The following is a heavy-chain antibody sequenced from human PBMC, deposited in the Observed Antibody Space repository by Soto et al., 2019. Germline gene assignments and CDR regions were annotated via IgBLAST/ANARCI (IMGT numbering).Heavy chain of an antibody. CDR3: AKIGSSWYYFDY. CDR1: GFTFSSYG. Sequence: LRLSCAASGFTFSSYGMHWVRQAPGKGLEWVAVISYDGSNKYYADSVKGRFTISRDNSKNTLYLQMNSLRAEDTAVYYCAKIGSSWYYFDYWGQGTLVTVSS. J-gene: IGHJ4*02. CDR2: ISYDGSNK. D-gene: IGHD6-13*01. V-gene: IGHV3-30*18.